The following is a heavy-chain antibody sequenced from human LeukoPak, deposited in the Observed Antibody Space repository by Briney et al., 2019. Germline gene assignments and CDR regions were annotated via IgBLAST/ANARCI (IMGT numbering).Heavy chain of an antibody. CDR1: GGSITSDY. D-gene: IGHD4/OR15-4a*01. CDR2: IYDSGST. CDR3: AMSPSRGAWFDP. Sequence: SETLSLTCSVSGGSITSDYWSWIWQFPGKGLEWIGFIYDSGSTIYNPSLKSRVTISVDTSKNQFSLKLGSVTAADTAIYYCAMSPSRGAWFDPWGQGTLVTVSS. J-gene: IGHJ5*02. V-gene: IGHV4-4*09.